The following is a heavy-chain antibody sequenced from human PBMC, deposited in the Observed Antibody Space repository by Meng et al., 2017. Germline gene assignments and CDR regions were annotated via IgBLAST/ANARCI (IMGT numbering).Heavy chain of an antibody. CDR1: GFTFSSYA. Sequence: GESLKISCAASGFTFSSYAMHWVRQAPGKGLEWVAVISYDGSNKYYADSVKGRITISRDNSKNTLYLQMNSLRAEDTAVYYCARDIYYDSSGYYSYPPYYYGMDVWGQGTTVTVSS. CDR3: ARDIYYDSSGYYSYPPYYYGMDV. J-gene: IGHJ6*02. D-gene: IGHD3-22*01. V-gene: IGHV3-30*04. CDR2: ISYDGSNK.